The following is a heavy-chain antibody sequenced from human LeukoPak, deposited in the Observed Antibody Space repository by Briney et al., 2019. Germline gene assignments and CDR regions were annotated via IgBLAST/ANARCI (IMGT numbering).Heavy chain of an antibody. CDR1: GFIFRDFS. CDR2: MNEYGSEI. V-gene: IGHV3-7*01. CDR3: ARPRGCGSSRCNNFDY. D-gene: IGHD2-2*01. Sequence: GGSLRLSCSVSGFIFRDFSMSWVRQAPGKGLEWVAKMNEYGSEIFYVDSMKGRFTISRDNGKNSLYLQMNRLRAEDTAVYYCARPRGCGSSRCNNFDYWGQGTLVTVSS. J-gene: IGHJ4*02.